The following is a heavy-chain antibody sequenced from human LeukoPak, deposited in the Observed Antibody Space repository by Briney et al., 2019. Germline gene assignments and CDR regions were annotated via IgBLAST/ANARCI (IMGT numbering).Heavy chain of an antibody. V-gene: IGHV3-21*01. Sequence: GGSLRLSCEASGFAFSFFAMSWLRQPPGKGLEWVSSITGSSSYIYYADSGKGRFTISRDNAKNSLYLQMNSLRAEDTAVYYCARPPPYCGGDCYYYGMDVWGQGTTVTVS. CDR3: ARPPPYCGGDCYYYGMDV. CDR2: ITGSSSYI. D-gene: IGHD2-21*01. J-gene: IGHJ6*02. CDR1: GFAFSFFA.